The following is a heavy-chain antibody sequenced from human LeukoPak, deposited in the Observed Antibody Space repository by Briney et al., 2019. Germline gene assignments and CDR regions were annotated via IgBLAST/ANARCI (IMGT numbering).Heavy chain of an antibody. CDR1: GFTFTTYW. D-gene: IGHD3-10*01. CDR2: INQDGTEK. Sequence: AGGSLRLSCAASGFTFTTYWMSWVRQLPGKGLEWVANINQDGTEKYYVDSVKGRFTISRDNAKNSLDLQTNSLRVEDTAIYYCVKVAKYYYGSETYYFFEHWGQGTPVTASS. V-gene: IGHV3-7*01. CDR3: VKVAKYYYGSETYYFFEH. J-gene: IGHJ4*02.